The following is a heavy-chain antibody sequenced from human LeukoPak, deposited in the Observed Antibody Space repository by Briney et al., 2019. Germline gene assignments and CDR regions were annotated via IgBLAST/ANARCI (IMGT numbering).Heavy chain of an antibody. CDR2: ISSNGGST. V-gene: IGHV3-64*01. CDR3: ARVGTVITFPPDY. CDR1: GFTFSSYA. D-gene: IGHD3-16*01. Sequence: GGSLRLSCAASGFTFSSYAMHWVRQAPGKGLEYVSAISSNGGSTYYANSVKGRFTISRDNSKNSLYLQMNSLRAEDTAVYYCARVGTVITFPPDYWGQGTLVTVSS. J-gene: IGHJ4*02.